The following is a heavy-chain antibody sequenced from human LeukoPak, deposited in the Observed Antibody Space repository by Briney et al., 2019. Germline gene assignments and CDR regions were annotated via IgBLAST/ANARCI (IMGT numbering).Heavy chain of an antibody. CDR3: AKAAPPMVGAFDI. CDR1: GFTFSSYS. J-gene: IGHJ3*02. V-gene: IGHV3-48*01. CDR2: ISSSSSTV. Sequence: GGSLRLSCAASGFTFSSYSMNWVRQAPGKGLEWVSYISSSSSTVYYADSAKGRFTISRDNSKNTLYLQMNSLRAEDTAVYYCAKAAPPMVGAFDIWGQGTMVTVSS. D-gene: IGHD3-10*02.